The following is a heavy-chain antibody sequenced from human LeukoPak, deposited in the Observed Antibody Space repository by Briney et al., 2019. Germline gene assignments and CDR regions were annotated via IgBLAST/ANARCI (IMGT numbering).Heavy chain of an antibody. J-gene: IGHJ4*02. CDR3: ARVMQQLDYFDY. D-gene: IGHD6-13*01. V-gene: IGHV1-46*01. CDR2: INPSGGST. Sequence: GASVKVSCKASGYTFTSYYMHWVRQAPGQGLEWMGIINPSGGSTSYAQKFQGRVTMTRDTSTSTVYMELSSLRSEDTAVYCCARVMQQLDYFDYWGQGTLVTVSS. CDR1: GYTFTSYY.